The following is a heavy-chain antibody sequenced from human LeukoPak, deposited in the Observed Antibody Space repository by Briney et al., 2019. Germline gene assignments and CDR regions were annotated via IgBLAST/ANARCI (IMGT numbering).Heavy chain of an antibody. J-gene: IGHJ4*02. CDR1: GGSISSSNW. CDR2: IYHSGST. D-gene: IGHD6-13*01. CDR3: ATIAAADYFDY. Sequence: SETLSLTCAVSGGSISSSNWWSWVRQPPGEGLEWIGEIYHSGSTNYNPSLKSRVTISVDKSKNQFSLELSSVTAADTAVYYCATIAAADYFDYWGQGTLVTVSS. V-gene: IGHV4-4*02.